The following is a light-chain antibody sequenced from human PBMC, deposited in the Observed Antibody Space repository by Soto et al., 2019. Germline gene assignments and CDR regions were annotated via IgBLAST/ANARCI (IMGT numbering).Light chain of an antibody. CDR2: DAS. J-gene: IGKJ5*01. CDR3: QQYGSLLIT. Sequence: EIVLTQSPATLSLSPGERATLSCGASQSVSSSYLAWYQQKPGLAPRLLIYDASSRATGIPDRFSGGGSGTDFTLTISRLEPEDFAVYYCQQYGSLLITFGQGTRLEIK. CDR1: QSVSSSY. V-gene: IGKV3D-20*01.